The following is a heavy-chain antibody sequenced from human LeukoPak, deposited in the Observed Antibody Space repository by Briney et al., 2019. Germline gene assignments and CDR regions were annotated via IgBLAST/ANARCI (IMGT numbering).Heavy chain of an antibody. CDR3: ARGGYCSDDGCQNFDN. CDR2: IYPGDSDT. J-gene: IGHJ4*01. D-gene: IGHD2-15*01. CDR1: GYSFSSFY. Sequence: GESLLISCKGSGYSFSSFYIGWVRQKPGKGLEWLGVIYPGDSDTRYSPSFQGQVTISADKSISTAYLQWGSLKPSDTAMFYCARGGYCSDDGCQNFDNRGHGTLVTVSS. V-gene: IGHV5-51*01.